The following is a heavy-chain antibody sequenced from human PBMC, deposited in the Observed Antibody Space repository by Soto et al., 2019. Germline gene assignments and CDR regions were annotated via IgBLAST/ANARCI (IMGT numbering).Heavy chain of an antibody. Sequence: ASVKVSCQASGYTYTGYYMHWVRQAPGQGLEWMGWINPNSGGTNYAQKFQGWVTMTRDTSISTAYMELSRLRSDDTAVYYCARGGSGSYYNPMDYYYYMDVWGKGTTVTVSS. V-gene: IGHV1-2*04. CDR3: ARGGSGSYYNPMDYYYYMDV. CDR2: INPNSGGT. J-gene: IGHJ6*03. CDR1: GYTYTGYY. D-gene: IGHD3-10*01.